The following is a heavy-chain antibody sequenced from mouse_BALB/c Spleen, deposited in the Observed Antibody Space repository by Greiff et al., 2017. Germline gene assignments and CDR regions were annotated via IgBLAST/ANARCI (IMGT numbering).Heavy chain of an antibody. CDR2: IYPSDSYT. CDR1: GYTFTSYW. CDR3: TWAMDY. V-gene: IGHV1-69*02. J-gene: IGHJ4*01. Sequence: VQLQQPGAELVRPGASVKLSCKASGYTFTSYWINWVKQRPGQGLEWIGNIYPSDSYTNYNQKFKDKATLTVDKSSSTAYMQLSSPTSEDSAVYYCTWAMDYWGQGTSVTVSS.